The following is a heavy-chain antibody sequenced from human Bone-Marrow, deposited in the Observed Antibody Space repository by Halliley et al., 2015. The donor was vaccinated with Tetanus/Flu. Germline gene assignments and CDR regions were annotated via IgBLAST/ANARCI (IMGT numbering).Heavy chain of an antibody. V-gene: IGHV5-51*01. Sequence: MGILGPAGNSDPRYSPPFQGQVTISVDKSNNTAFLQWSSLKASDTAIYYGARLPSAYYGMDVWGQGTTVTVSS. CDR2: LGPAGNSDP. D-gene: IGHD6-19*01. J-gene: IGHJ6*02. CDR3: ARLPSAYYGMDV.